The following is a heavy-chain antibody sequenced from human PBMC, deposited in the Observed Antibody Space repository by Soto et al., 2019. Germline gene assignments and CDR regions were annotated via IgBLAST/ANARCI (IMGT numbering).Heavy chain of an antibody. Sequence: QINLIESGPTLVNPTQTLTLTCTFSGFSLSTSGAAVGWVRQPPGRALEWLALIYWDGDKRYNASLGNRLTITKDTSMNHVVLTLTNVDPADTATYYCAHRATMTIFGLLIDNGIWFDPWGQGTRVIVSS. D-gene: IGHD3-3*01. J-gene: IGHJ5*02. CDR2: IYWDGDK. V-gene: IGHV2-5*02. CDR3: AHRATMTIFGLLIDNGIWFDP. CDR1: GFSLSTSGAA.